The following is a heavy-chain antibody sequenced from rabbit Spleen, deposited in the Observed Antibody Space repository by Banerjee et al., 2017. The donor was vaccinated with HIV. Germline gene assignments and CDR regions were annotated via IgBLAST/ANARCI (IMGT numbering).Heavy chain of an antibody. V-gene: IGHV1S45*01. J-gene: IGHJ4*01. Sequence: QEQLEESGGDLVKPEGSLTLTCTASGFSFSSSYYMCWVRQAPGKGLEWIACIYTNNGNTYYANWAKGRFTISKTSSTTVTLQVTSLTAADTATYFCARAYGSNGDRNYAFNLWGPGTLVTVS. D-gene: IGHD5-1*01. CDR1: GFSFSSSYY. CDR2: IYTNNGNT. CDR3: ARAYGSNGDRNYAFNL.